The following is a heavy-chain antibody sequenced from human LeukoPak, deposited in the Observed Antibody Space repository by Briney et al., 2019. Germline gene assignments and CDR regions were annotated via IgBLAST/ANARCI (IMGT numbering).Heavy chain of an antibody. J-gene: IGHJ4*02. CDR1: GGSISSSSHY. V-gene: IGHV4-39*01. CDR3: ARHVPPKD. CDR2: IFYSGTT. Sequence: PSETLSLTCTVSGGSISSSSHYWGWIRQSPGKGLEWTGSIFYSGTTYYNPSLKRRATISVATSTNQFSLKLSSVTAPGTAVYYRARHVPPKDWGQGTLVTVSS.